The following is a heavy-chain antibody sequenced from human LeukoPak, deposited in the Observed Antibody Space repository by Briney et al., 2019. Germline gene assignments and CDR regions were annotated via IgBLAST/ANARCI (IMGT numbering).Heavy chain of an antibody. V-gene: IGHV3-30*04. Sequence: SGGSLRLSCATSGFTFSTYAMHWVHQAPGKGLEWVAVISYDGSNKYYADSVKGRFTISRDNSKNTLYLQMNSLRAEDTAVFYCARDIGLRSGWPYYYYLYGMDVWGKGTTVTVSS. J-gene: IGHJ6*04. D-gene: IGHD6-19*01. CDR1: GFTFSTYA. CDR2: ISYDGSNK. CDR3: ARDIGLRSGWPYYYYLYGMDV.